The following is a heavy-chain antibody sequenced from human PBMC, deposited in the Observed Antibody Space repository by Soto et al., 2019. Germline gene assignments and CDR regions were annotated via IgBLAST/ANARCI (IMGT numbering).Heavy chain of an antibody. J-gene: IGHJ3*02. V-gene: IGHV3-48*01. Sequence: GGSLRLSCAASGFTFSSYSMNWVRQAPGKGLEWVSYISSSSSTIYYADSVKGRFTISRDNAKNSLYLQMNSLRAEDTAVYYCATYYDILTGYSDAFDIWGQGTMVTVSS. D-gene: IGHD3-9*01. CDR2: ISSSSSTI. CDR3: ATYYDILTGYSDAFDI. CDR1: GFTFSSYS.